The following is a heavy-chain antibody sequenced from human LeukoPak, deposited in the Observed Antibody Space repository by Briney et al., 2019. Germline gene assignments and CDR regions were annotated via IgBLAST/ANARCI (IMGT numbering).Heavy chain of an antibody. J-gene: IGHJ4*02. Sequence: SETLSLTCTVSGGSISSNTFYWAWIRQPPGKGLEWIGSIYYSGTTSYNPSLKSRVTISVATSKTHLSLKLSSATAADTAVYYCPRLLRPDYYGSGSHFDYWGQGALVTVSS. CDR2: IYYSGTT. CDR3: PRLLRPDYYGSGSHFDY. V-gene: IGHV4-39*07. D-gene: IGHD3-10*01. CDR1: GGSISSNTFY.